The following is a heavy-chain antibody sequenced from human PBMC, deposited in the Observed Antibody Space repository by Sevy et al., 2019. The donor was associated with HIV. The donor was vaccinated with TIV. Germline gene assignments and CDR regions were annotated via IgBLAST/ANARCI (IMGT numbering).Heavy chain of an antibody. CDR3: ARGWFDT. Sequence: GGSLRLSCAASGFTFSSHEMSWVRQAPGKGLEWISYITRSGSSIYYADSVKGRFTISRDNAKNSLHLQMNSLRAEDTAVYYCARGWFDTWGQGTLVTVSS. J-gene: IGHJ5*02. CDR2: ITRSGSSI. V-gene: IGHV3-48*03. CDR1: GFTFSSHE.